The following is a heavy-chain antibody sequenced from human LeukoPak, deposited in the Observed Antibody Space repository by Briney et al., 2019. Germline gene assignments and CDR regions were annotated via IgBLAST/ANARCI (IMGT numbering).Heavy chain of an antibody. J-gene: IGHJ4*02. Sequence: ASVKVSCKVSGYTLTELSMHWVRQAPGKGLEWMGGFDPEDGETIYAQKFQGRVTMTEDTSTDTAYMELSSLRSEDTAVYYCATGLAYGSGSYYNRGVYDYWGQGTLVTVSS. CDR3: ATGLAYGSGSYYNRGVYDY. CDR2: FDPEDGET. CDR1: GYTLTELS. V-gene: IGHV1-24*01. D-gene: IGHD3-10*01.